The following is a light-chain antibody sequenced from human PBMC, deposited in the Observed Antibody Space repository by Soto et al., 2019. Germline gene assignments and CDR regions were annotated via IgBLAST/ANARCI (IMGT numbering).Light chain of an antibody. V-gene: IGLV1-51*02. CDR1: RSNIGKNH. Sequence: QSVLTQPPSVSAAPGQKVTISCSGSRSNIGKNHVSWYQHLPGTAPKLLICENYKRPAGIPDRFSGSKSGTSATLDITGLQTGDEAEYYCSTWDGSLRAGVFGGGTKLTVL. CDR2: ENY. CDR3: STWDGSLRAGV. J-gene: IGLJ3*02.